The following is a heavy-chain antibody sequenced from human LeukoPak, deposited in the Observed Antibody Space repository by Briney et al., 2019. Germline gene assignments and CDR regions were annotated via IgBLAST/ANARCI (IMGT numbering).Heavy chain of an antibody. Sequence: TSETLSLTCTVSGGSISSSSYYWGWIRQPPGKGLEWIGSIYYSGSTYYNPSLKSRVTISVDTSKNQFSLKLSSVTAADTAVYYCARGLHSGSYYYRQQYYFDYWGQGTLVTVSS. D-gene: IGHD3-10*01. J-gene: IGHJ4*02. CDR3: ARGLHSGSYYYRQQYYFDY. CDR1: GGSISSSSYY. CDR2: IYYSGST. V-gene: IGHV4-39*01.